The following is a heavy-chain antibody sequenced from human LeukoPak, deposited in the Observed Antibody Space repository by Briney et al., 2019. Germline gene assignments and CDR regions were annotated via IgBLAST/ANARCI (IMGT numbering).Heavy chain of an antibody. CDR3: AKKMYSSSWSFDY. CDR1: GFTFSNYR. CDR2: INTDGSST. D-gene: IGHD6-13*01. Sequence: GGSLRLSCAASGFTFSNYRMHWVRQAPGKGLVWVSRINTDGSSTSYADSVKGRFTISRDNAKNTLYLQMNSLRAEDTAVYYCAKKMYSSSWSFDYWGQGTLVTVSS. J-gene: IGHJ4*02. V-gene: IGHV3-74*01.